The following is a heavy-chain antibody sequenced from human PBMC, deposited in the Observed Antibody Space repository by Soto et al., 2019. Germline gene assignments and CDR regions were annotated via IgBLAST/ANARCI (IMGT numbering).Heavy chain of an antibody. J-gene: IGHJ6*02. CDR3: ATHETYYDILTGYYAYYYYYGMDV. D-gene: IGHD3-9*01. Sequence: PVGSLRLSCAASGFTFSSYAMSWVRQAPGKGLEWVSAISGSGGSTYYADSVKGRFTISRDNSKNTLYLQMNSLRAEDTAVYYCATHETYYDILTGYYAYYYYYGMDVWGQGTTVTVSS. CDR1: GFTFSSYA. CDR2: ISGSGGST. V-gene: IGHV3-23*01.